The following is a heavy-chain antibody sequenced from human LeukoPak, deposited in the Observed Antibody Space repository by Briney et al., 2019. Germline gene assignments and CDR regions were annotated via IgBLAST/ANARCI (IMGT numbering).Heavy chain of an antibody. V-gene: IGHV3-53*01. CDR1: GFTVSSNY. CDR2: ISGSGGST. D-gene: IGHD3-10*01. J-gene: IGHJ6*03. Sequence: GGSLRLSCAASGFTVSSNYMSWVRQAPGKGLEWVSAISGSGGSTYHADSVTGRFTISRDNSKNTLYLQMNNLRAEDTAVYYCARVDRVYTGLGDYYYYMDVWGKGTTVTVSS. CDR3: ARVDRVYTGLGDYYYYMDV.